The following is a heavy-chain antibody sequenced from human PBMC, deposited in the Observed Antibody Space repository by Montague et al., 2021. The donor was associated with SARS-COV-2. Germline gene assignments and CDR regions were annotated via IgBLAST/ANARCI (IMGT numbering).Heavy chain of an antibody. CDR3: ARVPLHFDGFDY. D-gene: IGHD3-9*01. V-gene: IGHV4-34*01. Sequence: SETLSLTCAVYGGSLTNHYWTWVRQPPGNGLEWVGEDNQSGRTTHYNPSLRSRVTISVDRSNNQVSLTLESVTAADTAVYYCARVPLHFDGFDYWGQGSLVTVSS. CDR2: DNQSGRTT. J-gene: IGHJ4*02. CDR1: GGSLTNHY.